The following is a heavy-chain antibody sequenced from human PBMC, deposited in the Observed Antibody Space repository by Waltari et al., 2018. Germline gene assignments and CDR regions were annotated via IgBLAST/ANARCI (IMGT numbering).Heavy chain of an antibody. J-gene: IGHJ5*02. CDR1: GYSISSGYY. CDR2: IYHSGST. Sequence: QVQLQESGPGLVKPSETLSLTCTVSGYSISSGYYWGWIRQPPGKGLEWIGSIYHSGSTYYNPSLKSRVTISVDTSKNQFSLKLSSVTAADTAVYYCARVLRTPLNVVHNWFDPWGQGTLVTVSS. CDR3: ARVLRTPLNVVHNWFDP. V-gene: IGHV4-38-2*02. D-gene: IGHD4-17*01.